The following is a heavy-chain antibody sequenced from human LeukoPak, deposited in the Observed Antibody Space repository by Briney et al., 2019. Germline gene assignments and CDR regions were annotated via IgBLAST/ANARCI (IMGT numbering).Heavy chain of an antibody. Sequence: GGSLRLSCAASGFTFSTYWVHWVRQAPGKGLVWVSRINPDGSRTDYADSVKGRFTISRDNAKNTLNLQMNSLRPEDTAVYYCARVGYIYGYDRWGQGTLVTVSS. CDR2: INPDGSRT. V-gene: IGHV3-74*01. CDR1: GFTFSTYW. J-gene: IGHJ5*02. D-gene: IGHD5-18*01. CDR3: ARVGYIYGYDR.